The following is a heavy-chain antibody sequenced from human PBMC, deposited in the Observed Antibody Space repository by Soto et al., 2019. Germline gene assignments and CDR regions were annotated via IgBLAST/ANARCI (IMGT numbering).Heavy chain of an antibody. D-gene: IGHD4-4*01. J-gene: IGHJ6*02. CDR3: AGERRDDYNLFYGMDV. V-gene: IGHV1-18*01. CDR2: ISAYNDDT. Sequence: QVQLVQSGTEVKKPGASVKVSCKASGYTFSSYGISWVRQAPGQGLEWMGWISAYNDDTNYAQILQGRVTLTTDASTSTAYMELRSMRSDDTAVYYCAGERRDDYNLFYGMDVWGQGTTVTVSS. CDR1: GYTFSSYG.